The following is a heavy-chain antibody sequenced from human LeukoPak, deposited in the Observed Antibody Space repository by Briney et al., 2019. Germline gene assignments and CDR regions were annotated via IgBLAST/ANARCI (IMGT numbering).Heavy chain of an antibody. D-gene: IGHD3-10*01. V-gene: IGHV3-23*01. J-gene: IGHJ4*02. CDR1: GFTFSSYA. CDR3: AKAKLLWFGESQYYFDY. CDR2: ISGSGGST. Sequence: GGSLRLSCAASGFTFSSYAMSWVRQAPGKGLEWVSAISGSGGSTYYADSVKGRFTISRDNSKNTLYLQMNSLRAEDTAVYYCAKAKLLWFGESQYYFDYWGQGTLVTVS.